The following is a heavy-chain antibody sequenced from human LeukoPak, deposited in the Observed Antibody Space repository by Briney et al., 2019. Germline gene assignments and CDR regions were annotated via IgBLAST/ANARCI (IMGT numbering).Heavy chain of an antibody. CDR2: VSHDGGRT. D-gene: IGHD1-26*01. Sequence: GGSLRLSCAASGFSISSYDMSWVRQAPGKGLEWVSGVSHDGGRTYYVDSVKGRLTISRDISKNSLYLQMNSLRAEDTAIYCCAKGRIVGATSFDYWGQGTLVTVSS. J-gene: IGHJ4*02. V-gene: IGHV3-23*01. CDR3: AKGRIVGATSFDY. CDR1: GFSISSYD.